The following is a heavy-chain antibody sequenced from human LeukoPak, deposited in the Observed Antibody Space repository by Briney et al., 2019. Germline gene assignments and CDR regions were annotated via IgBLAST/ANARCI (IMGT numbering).Heavy chain of an antibody. Sequence: GASVKVSCKASGYTFTGYYMHWVRQAPGQGLEWMGWINPNSGGTNYAQKFQGRVTMTRDTSISTAYMKLSRLRSDDTAVYYCARGGSSSWYQFDYWGQGTLVTVSS. CDR3: ARGGSSSWYQFDY. CDR1: GYTFTGYY. CDR2: INPNSGGT. D-gene: IGHD6-13*01. V-gene: IGHV1-2*02. J-gene: IGHJ4*02.